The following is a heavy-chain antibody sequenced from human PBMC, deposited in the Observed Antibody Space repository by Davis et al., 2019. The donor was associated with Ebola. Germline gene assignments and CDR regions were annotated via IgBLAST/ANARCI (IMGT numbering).Heavy chain of an antibody. Sequence: SVKVSCKASEDIFTNYINMSWVRQAPGEGLEWMGGIIPILGTTNYAQKFQGRVPITADGSTSTAYMELSSLRSDDTAMYYCARDTTELLWFRELLMPPGPYYGLDVWGQGTTVTVSS. V-gene: IGHV1-69*13. CDR3: ARDTTELLWFRELLMPPGPYYGLDV. J-gene: IGHJ6*02. D-gene: IGHD3-10*01. CDR2: IIPILGTT. CDR1: EDIFTNYI.